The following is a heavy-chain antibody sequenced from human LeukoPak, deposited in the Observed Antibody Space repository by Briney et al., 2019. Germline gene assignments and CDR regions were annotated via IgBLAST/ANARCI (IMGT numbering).Heavy chain of an antibody. CDR2: MNPNSGNT. V-gene: IGHV1-8*01. Sequence: ASVKVSCKASGYTFTSYDINWVRQATGQGLEWMGWMNPNSGNTGYAQKFQGRVTMTRNTSISTAYMELSSLRSEDTAVYYCARGYRGSGWFFGTGDFFDYRGQGTLVTVSS. J-gene: IGHJ4*02. D-gene: IGHD6-19*01. CDR3: ARGYRGSGWFFGTGDFFDY. CDR1: GYTFTSYD.